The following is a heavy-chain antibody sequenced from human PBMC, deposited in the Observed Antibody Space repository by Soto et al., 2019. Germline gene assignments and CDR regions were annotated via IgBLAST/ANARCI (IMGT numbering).Heavy chain of an antibody. J-gene: IGHJ4*02. D-gene: IGHD3-10*01. Sequence: EVQLLESGGGLVQPGGSLRLSCAASGFTFSSDAMSWVRQAPGKGLEWGSAISGSGGSTYYADSVKGRFTISRDNAKNTLYLQMNSLRPEETGVYYCAKAPCFGEPLTSFDYWGQGTLVTVSS. V-gene: IGHV3-23*01. CDR1: GFTFSSDA. CDR2: ISGSGGST. CDR3: AKAPCFGEPLTSFDY.